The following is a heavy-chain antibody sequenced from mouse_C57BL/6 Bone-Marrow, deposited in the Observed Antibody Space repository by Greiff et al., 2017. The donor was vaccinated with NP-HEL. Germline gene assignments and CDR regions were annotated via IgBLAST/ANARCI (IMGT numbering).Heavy chain of an antibody. CDR2: IYPGSGST. D-gene: IGHD3-2*02. V-gene: IGHV1-55*01. CDR1: GYTFTSYW. CDR3: ARSEDSSGSAWFAY. J-gene: IGHJ3*01. Sequence: QVQLQQPGAELVKPGASVKMSCTASGYTFTSYWITWVKQRPGQGLEWIGDIYPGSGSTNYNEKFKSKATLTVDTSSSTAYMQLSSLTSEDSAVYYCARSEDSSGSAWFAYWGQGTLVTVSA.